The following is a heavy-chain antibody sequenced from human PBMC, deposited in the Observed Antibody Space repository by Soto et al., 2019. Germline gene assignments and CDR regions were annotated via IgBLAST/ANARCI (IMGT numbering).Heavy chain of an antibody. CDR1: GGSISSYY. CDR3: ARELYSSSWVDP. V-gene: IGHV4-59*01. J-gene: IGHJ5*02. CDR2: IYYSGST. Sequence: PSETLSLTCTVSGGSISSYYWSWIRQPPGKGLEWIGSIYYSGSTNYNPSLKSRVSISVDTSKKQFSLKLSSVTAADTAVYYCARELYSSSWVDPWGQGTLVTVSS. D-gene: IGHD6-13*01.